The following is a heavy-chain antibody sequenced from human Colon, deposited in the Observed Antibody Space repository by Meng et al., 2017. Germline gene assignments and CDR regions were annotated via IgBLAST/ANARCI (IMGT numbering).Heavy chain of an antibody. D-gene: IGHD2-2*01. V-gene: IGHV4-4*02. CDR3: ASGRKYCSSTSCYGQFDY. Sequence: QGQVQGSGPGLVKPSGTLSLTCAVSGGSISSSNWWSWVRQPPGKGLEWIGEIYLSGSTNYNPSLKSRVTISVDKSKNQFSLKLSSVTAADTAVYYCASGRKYCSSTSCYGQFDYWGQGTLVTVFS. CDR2: IYLSGST. CDR1: GGSISSSNW. J-gene: IGHJ4*02.